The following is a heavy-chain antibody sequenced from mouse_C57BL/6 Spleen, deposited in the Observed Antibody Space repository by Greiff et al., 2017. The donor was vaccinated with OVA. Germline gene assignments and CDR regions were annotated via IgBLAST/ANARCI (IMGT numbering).Heavy chain of an antibody. V-gene: IGHV1-64*01. Sequence: QVQLQQPGAELVKPGASVKLSCKASGYTFTSYWMHWVKQRPGQGLEWIGMIHPNSGSTNYNEKFKSKATLTVDKSSSTAYMQLSTLTSEDSAVYYCAKPPLGYDGYFDVWGTGTTVTVSS. CDR1: GYTFTSYW. CDR3: AKPPLGYDGYFDV. D-gene: IGHD2-2*01. CDR2: IHPNSGST. J-gene: IGHJ1*03.